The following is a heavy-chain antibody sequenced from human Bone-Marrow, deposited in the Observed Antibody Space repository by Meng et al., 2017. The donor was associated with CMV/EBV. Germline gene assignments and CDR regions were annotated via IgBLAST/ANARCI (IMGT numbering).Heavy chain of an antibody. D-gene: IGHD1/OR15-1a*01. V-gene: IGHV1-46*01. CDR3: ARGLYQNKGLDP. J-gene: IGHJ5*02. CDR2: INPNGAST. CDR1: GYTFTDFF. Sequence: IASGYTFTDFFVPWGREAPGQGREWMGVINPNGASTTYAQSFKGRVTMTGETSTDTIYMELSSLRPDDTASYYCARGLYQNKGLDPWGQGTLVTVSS.